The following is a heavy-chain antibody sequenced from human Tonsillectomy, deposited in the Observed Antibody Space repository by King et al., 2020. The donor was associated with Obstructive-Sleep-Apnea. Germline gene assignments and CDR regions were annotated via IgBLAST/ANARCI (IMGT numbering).Heavy chain of an antibody. D-gene: IGHD2-8*01. V-gene: IGHV3-23*04. J-gene: IGHJ4*02. Sequence: VQLVESGGGLVQPGGSLRLSCAASGFTFSSYAMGWVRQAPGKGLEWVSSISGSGGVTNYADSVKGRFTISRDTSKNTRYLQMNSLRDEDTAVYYFAKGYCTTGVCYFDYWGQGTLVTVSS. CDR1: GFTFSSYA. CDR2: ISGSGGVT. CDR3: AKGYCTTGVCYFDY.